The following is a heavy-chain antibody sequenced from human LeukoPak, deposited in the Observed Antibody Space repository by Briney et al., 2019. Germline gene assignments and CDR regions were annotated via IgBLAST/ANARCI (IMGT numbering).Heavy chain of an antibody. J-gene: IGHJ4*02. CDR2: MHSSGDT. Sequence: LSETLSLTCTVSGGSISRYYWSWIRQPAGKGLEWIGRMHSSGDTNYKPSLKSRVTMSLDTSKNQFSLKLRSVTAADTAVYYCARACSGGSCSSLRALAHWGQGTLVTVSS. CDR3: ARACSGGSCSSLRALAH. D-gene: IGHD2-15*01. CDR1: GGSISRYY. V-gene: IGHV4-4*07.